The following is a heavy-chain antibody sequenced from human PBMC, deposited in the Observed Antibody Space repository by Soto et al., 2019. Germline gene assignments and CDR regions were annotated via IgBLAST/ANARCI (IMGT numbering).Heavy chain of an antibody. J-gene: IGHJ3*02. CDR2: IYSGGST. D-gene: IGHD1-26*01. CDR1: GFTVSSNY. Sequence: GGSLRLSCAASGFTVSSNYMSWVRQAPGEGLEWVSVIYSGGSTYYADSVKGRFTISRHNSKNTVYLQMNSLRAEDTAVYYCARAHKLGATAFDIWGQGTMVTVSS. CDR3: ARAHKLGATAFDI. V-gene: IGHV3-53*04.